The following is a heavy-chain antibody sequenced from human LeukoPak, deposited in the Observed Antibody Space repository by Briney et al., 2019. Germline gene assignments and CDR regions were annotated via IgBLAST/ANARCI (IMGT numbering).Heavy chain of an antibody. V-gene: IGHV1-18*01. CDR2: ISPYTTKT. Sequence: ASVKVSCKASGYTFISYGITWVRQAPGQGLEWMGWISPYTTKTNYAQSLQGRVTMTTDTSTSTAFMELRSLRSDDTAVYYCAREGGVGPTAPPDYYSYQMDVWGKGTTVTVSS. D-gene: IGHD1-26*01. CDR3: AREGGVGPTAPPDYYSYQMDV. J-gene: IGHJ6*03. CDR1: GYTFISYG.